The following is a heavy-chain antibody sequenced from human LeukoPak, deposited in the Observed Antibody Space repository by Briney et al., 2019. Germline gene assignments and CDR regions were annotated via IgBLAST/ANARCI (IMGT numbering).Heavy chain of an antibody. CDR2: INHSGTT. J-gene: IGHJ6*02. V-gene: IGHV4-34*01. CDR3: ARGLVYYSGSGSPAVDYYYYGTDV. CDR1: GGSFSAYY. Sequence: ASETLSLTCAVYGGSFSAYYWTWTRQPPGKGLEWIGDINHSGTTNYNPSLKSRVTISVDTSKNQFSLTVSSVTAADTAVYHCARGLVYYSGSGSPAVDYYYYGTDVWGQGTTVTVSS. D-gene: IGHD3-10*01.